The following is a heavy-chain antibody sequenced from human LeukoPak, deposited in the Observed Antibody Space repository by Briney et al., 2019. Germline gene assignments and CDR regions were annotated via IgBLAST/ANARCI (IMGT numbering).Heavy chain of an antibody. CDR1: GFTFSSYA. CDR2: ISGSGGGT. D-gene: IGHD4-17*01. Sequence: GGSLRLSCAASGFTFSSYAMTWVRQAPGKGLEWVSGISGSGGGTYYADSVKGRFTISRDNSKNTLYLQMNSLRAEDTATYYCAKVGPSTVTRDYWGQGTLVTVSS. V-gene: IGHV3-23*01. CDR3: AKVGPSTVTRDY. J-gene: IGHJ4*02.